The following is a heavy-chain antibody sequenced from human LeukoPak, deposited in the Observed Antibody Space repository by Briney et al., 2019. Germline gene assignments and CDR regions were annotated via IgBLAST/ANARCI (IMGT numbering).Heavy chain of an antibody. V-gene: IGHV3-30*18. Sequence: GGSLRLSCAASGFTFSNYGMHWARQAPGKGLEWVAVISYDGSNKYYADSVKGRFTISRDTSKNTLYLQMNSLRAEDTAVYYCAKSAFYDNSGYLGYWGQGTLVTVSS. CDR3: AKSAFYDNSGYLGY. D-gene: IGHD3-22*01. CDR2: ISYDGSNK. CDR1: GFTFSNYG. J-gene: IGHJ4*02.